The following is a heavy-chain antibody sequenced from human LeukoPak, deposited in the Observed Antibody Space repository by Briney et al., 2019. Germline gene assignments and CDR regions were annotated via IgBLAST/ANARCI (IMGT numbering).Heavy chain of an antibody. Sequence: WGSLRLSCSGSGFSGSNYYKNWGRPGPGKGREWVSLIRGSGETFYADSVKGRFTISRDDSKNTVYLQMNSLRVEDTAEYFCARDRAARQDWVEFDPWGQGTLVTVSS. V-gene: IGHV3-66*03. CDR3: ARDRAARQDWVEFDP. CDR1: GFSGSNYY. CDR2: IRGSGET. D-gene: IGHD3/OR15-3a*01. J-gene: IGHJ5*02.